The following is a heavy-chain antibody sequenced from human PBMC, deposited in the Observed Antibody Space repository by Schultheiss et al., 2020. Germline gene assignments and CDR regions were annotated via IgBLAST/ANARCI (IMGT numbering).Heavy chain of an antibody. Sequence: ASVKVSCKASGYTFTGYYMHWVRQAPGQGLEWMGWINPNSGGTNYAQKFQGRVTMTRDTSISTAYMELSRLRSDDTAVYYCARVSRVVAAHHFDYWGQGTLVTVSS. J-gene: IGHJ4*02. CDR1: GYTFTGYY. CDR3: ARVSRVVAAHHFDY. V-gene: IGHV1-2*02. D-gene: IGHD2-15*01. CDR2: INPNSGGT.